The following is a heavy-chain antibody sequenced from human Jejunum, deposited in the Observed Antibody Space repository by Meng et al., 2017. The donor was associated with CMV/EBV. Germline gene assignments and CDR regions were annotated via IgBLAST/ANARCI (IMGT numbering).Heavy chain of an antibody. Sequence: TRDYWGWIRKPQGKGLEWIGSMYYSVDTYYNPSLKSPVTIPGDTSKNQFSLKVHSVTAADSAVYYCARESVAYCISGSCLDAFDIWGQGTMVTVSS. CDR2: MYYSVDT. CDR1: TRDY. CDR3: ARESVAYCISGSCLDAFDI. J-gene: IGHJ3*02. D-gene: IGHD2-15*01. V-gene: IGHV4-39*07.